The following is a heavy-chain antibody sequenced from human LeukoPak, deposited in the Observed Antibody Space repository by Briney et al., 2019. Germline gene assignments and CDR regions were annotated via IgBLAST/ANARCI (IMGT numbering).Heavy chain of an antibody. Sequence: GGSLRLSCAASGFTFSGSAMHWVRQASGKGLEGVGRIRSKANSYATAYAAWVKGRFTISRDNAKNSLYLQMNSLRAEDTAVYYCARDGAYYYDSTDAFDIWGQGTMVTVSS. CDR2: IRSKANSYAT. D-gene: IGHD3-22*01. V-gene: IGHV3-73*01. CDR3: ARDGAYYYDSTDAFDI. J-gene: IGHJ3*02. CDR1: GFTFSGSA.